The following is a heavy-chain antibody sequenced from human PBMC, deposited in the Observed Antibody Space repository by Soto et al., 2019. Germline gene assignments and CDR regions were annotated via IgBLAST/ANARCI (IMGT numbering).Heavy chain of an antibody. Sequence: QVPLHQSGPGLVKPSQTLSLTCAISGDSVSRTSVAWNWIRQSPSRGLEWLGRTYYMSKWNSDYAVSVRGRITINPDTSKSQFSLQLNSVTPEDTAVYYCVRGQFSAFDCWGQGTLVTVSS. CDR3: VRGQFSAFDC. CDR2: TYYMSKWNS. CDR1: GDSVSRTSVA. J-gene: IGHJ4*02. V-gene: IGHV6-1*01.